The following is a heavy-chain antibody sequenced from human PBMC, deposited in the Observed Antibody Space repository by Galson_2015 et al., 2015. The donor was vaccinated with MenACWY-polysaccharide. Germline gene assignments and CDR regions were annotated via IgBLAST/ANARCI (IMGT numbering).Heavy chain of an antibody. CDR2: ISSDGKNA. CDR1: GFTFGSYA. CDR3: ARDACSSFNCYSYFFYYMDV. V-gene: IGHV3-33*08. D-gene: IGHD2-2*01. J-gene: IGHJ6*03. Sequence: SLRLSCAASGFTFGSYAIHWARQAPGKGLEWVALISSDGKNAYYADSVRGRFTISRDNSKKTVSLEMNSLRNDDTAVYFCARDACSSFNCYSYFFYYMDVWGKGTTVSVSS.